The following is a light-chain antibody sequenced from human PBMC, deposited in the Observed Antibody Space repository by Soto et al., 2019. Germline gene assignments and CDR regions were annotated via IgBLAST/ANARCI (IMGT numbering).Light chain of an antibody. CDR3: SSYASTSALGL. V-gene: IGLV2-14*01. J-gene: IGLJ1*01. Sequence: QSALTQPASVSGSPGQSITISCTGSSSDVGGYNYVSWYQQHPGKAPKLMIFEVSNRPSGVSNRFAGSKSGNTASLTISGLQAEDEADYYRSSYASTSALGLFGTGTKLTVL. CDR2: EVS. CDR1: SSDVGGYNY.